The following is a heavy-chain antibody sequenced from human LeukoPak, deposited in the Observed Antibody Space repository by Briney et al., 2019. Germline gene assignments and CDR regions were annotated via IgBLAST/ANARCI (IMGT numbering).Heavy chain of an antibody. J-gene: IGHJ4*02. CDR2: ISSSSSTI. Sequence: GGSLRLSCAASGFTFSSDSMNWFRQAPGKGLEWVSYISSSSSTIYYADSVKGRFTISRDNAKNSLYLQMNSLRAEDTAVYYCARDLKTGGYCSSTSCYRPLFDYWGQGTLVTVSS. CDR3: ARDLKTGGYCSSTSCYRPLFDY. CDR1: GFTFSSDS. D-gene: IGHD2-2*01. V-gene: IGHV3-48*01.